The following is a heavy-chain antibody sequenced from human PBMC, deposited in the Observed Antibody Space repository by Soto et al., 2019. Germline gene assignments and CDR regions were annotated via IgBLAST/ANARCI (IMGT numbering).Heavy chain of an antibody. J-gene: IGHJ4*02. V-gene: IGHV4-59*01. CDR2: IYYSGST. CDR3: ARGGVDTRGGVDF. Sequence: QVQLQESGPGLVKPSETLSLTCTVSGGSISRYYWSWIRQPPGKGLQWIGYIYYSGSTNYNPSLKSRVTLREDPSNNQSPLRRSSVTEANTAVYYSARGGVDTRGGVDFWGQGTLVTVSS. D-gene: IGHD5-18*01. CDR1: GGSISRYY.